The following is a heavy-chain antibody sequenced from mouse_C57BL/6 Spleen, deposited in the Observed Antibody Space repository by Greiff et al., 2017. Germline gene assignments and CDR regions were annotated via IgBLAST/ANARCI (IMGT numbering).Heavy chain of an antibody. J-gene: IGHJ4*01. CDR1: GFTFSDYG. V-gene: IGHV5-17*01. CDR2: ISSGSSTI. Sequence: DVKLVESGGGLVKPGGSLKLSCAASGFTFSDYGMHWVRQAPEKGLEWVAYISSGSSTIYYADTVKGRFTISRDNAKNTLFLQMTSLRSEDTAMYYCARRVGYDGGDAMDYWGQGTSVTVSS. D-gene: IGHD2-12*01. CDR3: ARRVGYDGGDAMDY.